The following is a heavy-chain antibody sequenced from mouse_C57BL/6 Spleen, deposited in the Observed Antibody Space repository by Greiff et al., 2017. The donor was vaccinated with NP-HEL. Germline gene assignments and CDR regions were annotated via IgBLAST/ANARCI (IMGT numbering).Heavy chain of an antibody. CDR2: ISSGGDYI. Sequence: EVKLMESGEGLVKPGGSLKLSCAASGFTFSSYAMSWVRQTPEKRLEWVAYISSGGDYIYYSDTVKGRFTFTIANASNTLYMQMSSLKSEDTAMNYSTKADYSNPTELAYWGQGTLVTVSA. D-gene: IGHD2-5*01. CDR3: TKADYSNPTELAY. J-gene: IGHJ3*01. V-gene: IGHV5-9-1*02. CDR1: GFTFSSYA.